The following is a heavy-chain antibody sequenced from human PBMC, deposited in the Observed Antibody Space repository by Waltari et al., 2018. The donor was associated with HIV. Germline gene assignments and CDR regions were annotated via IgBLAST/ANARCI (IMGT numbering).Heavy chain of an antibody. D-gene: IGHD1-7*01. Sequence: QVQLHQWGTGLLKPSETLYLNCAVYSGSFNVYYCTWVRQRPGKGLEWIGEISHSGPTNYNPSLKSRVTISVDTSKNQFSLRLRSVTAKDSATYFCVRGNWNYGDYYYGMDGWGQGTIVTVSS. CDR3: VRGNWNYGDYYYGMDG. J-gene: IGHJ6*02. CDR1: SGSFNVYY. CDR2: ISHSGPT. V-gene: IGHV4-34*01.